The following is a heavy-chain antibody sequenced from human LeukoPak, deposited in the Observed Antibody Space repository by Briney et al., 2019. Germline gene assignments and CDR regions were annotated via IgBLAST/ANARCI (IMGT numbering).Heavy chain of an antibody. J-gene: IGHJ4*02. CDR3: AKNQRGRYFDWLNDDY. V-gene: IGHV3-23*01. D-gene: IGHD3-9*01. CDR1: GFTFSSYA. CDR2: ISGSGGST. Sequence: GGSLRLSCAASGFTFSSYAMSCVPQAPGKGLEWVSAISGSGGSTYYADSVKGRFTISRDNSKNTLYLQMNSLRAEDTAVYYCAKNQRGRYFDWLNDDYWGQGTLVTVSS.